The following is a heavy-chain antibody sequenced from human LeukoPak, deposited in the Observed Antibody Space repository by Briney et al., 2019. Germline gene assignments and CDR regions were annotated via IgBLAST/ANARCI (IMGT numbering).Heavy chain of an antibody. J-gene: IGHJ5*02. CDR3: APGSTGGTRESWFDP. D-gene: IGHD2-8*02. CDR2: IYYTGGT. CDR1: GVSISSSRYY. V-gene: IGHV4-39*02. Sequence: SETLSLTCTVAGVSISSSRYYWGWIRQSQGRGLEWIGSIYYTGGTYYNPSLESRVTIYVDTSKNHFFLKLSSVTAADTAVYYCAPGSTGGTRESWFDPWGQGILVTVSS.